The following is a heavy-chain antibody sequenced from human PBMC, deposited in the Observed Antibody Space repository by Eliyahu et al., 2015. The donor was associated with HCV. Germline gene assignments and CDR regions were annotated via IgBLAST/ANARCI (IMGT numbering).Heavy chain of an antibody. CDR3: ARERGFTTGRAYNWFDP. D-gene: IGHD3-3*01. V-gene: IGHV1-69*01. CDR2: IXPXFGTA. CDR1: GXTFSXYX. Sequence: QVQLVQSGAEVKKPGSSVKVSCKASGXTFSXYXISWVRXAPGQGLEXMGGIXPXFGTANYAQKFQGRVTITADESTSTAYMELSSLRSEDTAVYYCARERGFTTGRAYNWFDPWGQGTLVTVSS. J-gene: IGHJ5*02.